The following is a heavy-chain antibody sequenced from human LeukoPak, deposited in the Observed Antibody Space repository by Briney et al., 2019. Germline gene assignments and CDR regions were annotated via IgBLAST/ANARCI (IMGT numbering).Heavy chain of an antibody. CDR1: GFTFSNYE. CDR3: AKFFTGEYVRAFDI. CDR2: ISKGGTSR. Sequence: PGGSLRLSCAASGFTFSNYEMNWVRQAPGKGLEWVSYISKGGTSRYYADSVKGRFTIFSDNAENSIYLQMNSLRAEDTAVYYCAKFFTGEYVRAFDIWGQGTMVTVSS. D-gene: IGHD3-10*02. V-gene: IGHV3-48*03. J-gene: IGHJ3*02.